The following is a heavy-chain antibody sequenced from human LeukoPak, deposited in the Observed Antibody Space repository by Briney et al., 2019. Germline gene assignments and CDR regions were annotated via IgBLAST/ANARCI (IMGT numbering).Heavy chain of an antibody. D-gene: IGHD1-26*01. CDR3: AKYLQTFSGSYWLFDY. J-gene: IGHJ4*02. V-gene: IGHV3-30*02. Sequence: GGSLTLSCSASGLILSFFGMQWLRPAPGKGLEWVAFIQSDGSNKYYADSVKGRVTISRDNSKNTLFLQMNSLRAEDTAIYYCAKYLQTFSGSYWLFDYWGQGTLVTVSS. CDR1: GLILSFFG. CDR2: IQSDGSNK.